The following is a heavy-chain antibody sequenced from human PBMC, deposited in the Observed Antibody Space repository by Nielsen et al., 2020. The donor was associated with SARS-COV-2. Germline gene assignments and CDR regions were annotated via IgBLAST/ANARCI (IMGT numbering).Heavy chain of an antibody. CDR2: INAGNGNT. D-gene: IGHD5-12*01. J-gene: IGHJ4*02. CDR3: ARGVALPYGYFDY. V-gene: IGHV1-3*01. Sequence: ASVKVSCKASGYTFTSYAMHWVRQAPGQRLEWMGWINAGNGNTKYSQKFQGRVTITADESTSTAYMELSSLRSEDTAVYYCARGVALPYGYFDYWGQGTLVTVSS. CDR1: GYTFTSYA.